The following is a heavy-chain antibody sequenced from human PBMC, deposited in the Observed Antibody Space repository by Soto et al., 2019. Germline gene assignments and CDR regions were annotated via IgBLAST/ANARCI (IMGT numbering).Heavy chain of an antibody. CDR1: GLPLQSNG. V-gene: IGHV3-33*01. CDR3: SRDYVRAADGVFDD. J-gene: IGHJ4*02. Sequence: GGSLRLSCGAFGLPLQSNGLHGGLQAPGKGLEWVADIWYDGSNKYYADSVKGRFTISRDNSKNTLYLQMNSMRAEDTAVYYCSRDYVRAADGVFDDWGPRHQVTV. D-gene: IGHD6-13*01. CDR2: IWYDGSNK.